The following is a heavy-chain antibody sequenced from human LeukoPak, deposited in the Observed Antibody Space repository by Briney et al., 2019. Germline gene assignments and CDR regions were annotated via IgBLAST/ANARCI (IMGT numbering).Heavy chain of an antibody. D-gene: IGHD6-19*01. CDR2: ITGSGGST. CDR3: AKAYSSGWACFDY. Sequence: GGSLRLSWTASGFIFSNYVMSWVRQAPGEGLEWVSSITGSGGSTYYADSVRGRFTISRDNSKNSLYLQMNSLSAEDTAEYYCAKAYSSGWACFDYWGQGALVTVSA. J-gene: IGHJ4*02. CDR1: GFIFSNYV. V-gene: IGHV3-23*01.